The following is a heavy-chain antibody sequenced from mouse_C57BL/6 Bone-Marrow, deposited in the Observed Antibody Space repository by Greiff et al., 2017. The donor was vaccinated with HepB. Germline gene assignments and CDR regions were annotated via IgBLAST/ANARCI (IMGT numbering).Heavy chain of an antibody. J-gene: IGHJ3*01. V-gene: IGHV5-4*03. CDR2: ISDGGSYT. Sequence: EVKVVESGGGLVKPGGSLKLSCAASGFTFSSYAMSWVRQTPEKRLEWVATISDGGSYTYYPDNVKGRFTISRDNAKNNLYLQMSHLKSEDTAMYYCAPNWDEIAYWGQGTLVTVSA. CDR3: APNWDEIAY. D-gene: IGHD4-1*01. CDR1: GFTFSSYA.